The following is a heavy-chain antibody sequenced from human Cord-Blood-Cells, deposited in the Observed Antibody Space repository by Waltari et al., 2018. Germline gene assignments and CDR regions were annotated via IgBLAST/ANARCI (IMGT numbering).Heavy chain of an antibody. CDR3: AREVLRKINHLNWGWYFDL. CDR1: GFTFSSYG. D-gene: IGHD7-27*01. Sequence: GGVVQPGRSLRLSCAASGFTFSSYGMHWVRQAPGKGLEWVAVIWYDGSNKYYADSVKGRFTISRDNSKNTLYLQMNSLRAEDTAVYYCAREVLRKINHLNWGWYFDLWGRGTLVTVSS. CDR2: IWYDGSNK. J-gene: IGHJ2*01. V-gene: IGHV3-33*01.